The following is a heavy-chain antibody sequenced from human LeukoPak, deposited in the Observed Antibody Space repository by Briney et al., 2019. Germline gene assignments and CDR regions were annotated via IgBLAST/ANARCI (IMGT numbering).Heavy chain of an antibody. V-gene: IGHV3-48*03. D-gene: IGHD1-26*01. CDR3: ATLKGGSYSLRYFDY. CDR1: GFTFSSYE. J-gene: IGHJ4*02. CDR2: ISSSGSTI. Sequence: PGGSLRLSCAASGFTFSSYEMNWVRQAPGKGLEWVSYISSSGSTIYYADSVKGRFTISRDNAKNSLYLQMNSLRAEDTAVYYCATLKGGSYSLRYFDYWGQGTLVTVSS.